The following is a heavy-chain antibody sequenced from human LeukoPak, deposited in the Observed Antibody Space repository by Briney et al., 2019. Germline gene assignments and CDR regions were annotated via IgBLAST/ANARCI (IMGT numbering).Heavy chain of an antibody. CDR1: RFTFSSYS. CDR3: ARSRLWGNDAFDI. D-gene: IGHD7-27*01. J-gene: IGHJ3*02. V-gene: IGHV3-7*05. CDR2: INQDGSEK. Sequence: GGSLRLSCAAPRFTFSSYSMTWVRQAPGKGLEWVANINQDGSEKNYVDSVKGRFTISRDYAKNSLYLQMNSLRAEDTAVYYCARSRLWGNDAFDIWGQGTMVTVSS.